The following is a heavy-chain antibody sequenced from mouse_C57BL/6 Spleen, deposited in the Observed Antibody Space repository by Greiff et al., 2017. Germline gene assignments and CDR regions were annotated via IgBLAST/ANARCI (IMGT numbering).Heavy chain of an antibody. CDR3: ARRAYGSSYVAMDY. CDR1: GYTFTSYW. D-gene: IGHD1-1*01. V-gene: IGHV1-69*01. CDR2: IDPSDSYT. J-gene: IGHJ4*01. Sequence: VQLQQPGAELVMPGASVKLSCKASGYTFTSYWMHWVKQRPGQGLEWIGEIDPSDSYTNYNQKFKGKYTLTVDKSSSTAYMQISSLTSEDSAVYYCARRAYGSSYVAMDYWGQGTSVTVSS.